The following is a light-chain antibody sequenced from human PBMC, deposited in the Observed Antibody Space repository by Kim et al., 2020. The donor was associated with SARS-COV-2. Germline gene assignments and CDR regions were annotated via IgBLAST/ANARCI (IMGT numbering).Light chain of an antibody. V-gene: IGKV1-27*01. CDR3: QKYNSAPWT. CDR1: QDIANS. J-gene: IGKJ1*01. Sequence: LSASIGDRVTITCRASQDIANSLAWYQQKPGKVPQVLIYAASTLQSGVPSRFSGSGSGTEFTLTIDSLQTEDVATYYCQKYNSAPWTFGPGTKVDIK. CDR2: AAS.